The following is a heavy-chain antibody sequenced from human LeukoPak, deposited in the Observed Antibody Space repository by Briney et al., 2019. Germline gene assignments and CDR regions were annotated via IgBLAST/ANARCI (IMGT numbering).Heavy chain of an antibody. CDR3: ARVLVPAGGGVVDY. Sequence: ASVKVSCKASGYTFTDYYMHWVRQALGQGLEWMGWINSNSGGTNYAQKFQDRVTMTRDTSISTAYMELSSLRSDDTAVYYCARVLVPAGGGVVDYWGQGTLVTVSS. CDR2: INSNSGGT. J-gene: IGHJ4*02. CDR1: GYTFTDYY. V-gene: IGHV1-2*02. D-gene: IGHD3-16*01.